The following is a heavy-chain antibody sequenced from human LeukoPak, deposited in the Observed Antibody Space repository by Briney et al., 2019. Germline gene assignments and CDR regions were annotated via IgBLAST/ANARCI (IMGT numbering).Heavy chain of an antibody. J-gene: IGHJ3*02. Sequence: GGSLSLSCAASGFTFSSYAMSWVRQAPGKGLEWVSAISGSGGSTYYADSVKGRFTISRDNSKNTLYLQMNSLRAEDTAVYYCGKMKVAGRGRGAFDIWGQGTMVTVSS. CDR1: GFTFSSYA. CDR2: ISGSGGST. D-gene: IGHD3-22*01. CDR3: GKMKVAGRGRGAFDI. V-gene: IGHV3-23*01.